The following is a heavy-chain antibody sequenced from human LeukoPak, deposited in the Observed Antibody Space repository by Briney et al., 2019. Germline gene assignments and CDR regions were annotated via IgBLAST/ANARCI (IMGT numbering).Heavy chain of an antibody. J-gene: IGHJ4*02. D-gene: IGHD4/OR15-4a*01. CDR1: GFTFIGYG. Sequence: GRSLRLSCEASGFTFIGYGMHWVRQAPGKGLEWVAGISYDGSNQYYTDSVKGRFTISRDNSKNTLYLQMNSLRAEDTAVYYCARVNQLLTIDYWGQGILVTVSS. CDR2: ISYDGSNQ. CDR3: ARVNQLLTIDY. V-gene: IGHV3-30*03.